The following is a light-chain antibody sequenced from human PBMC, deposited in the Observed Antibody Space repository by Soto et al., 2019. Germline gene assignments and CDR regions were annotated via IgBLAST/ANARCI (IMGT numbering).Light chain of an antibody. CDR1: QSVSNY. CDR3: QQYDSSPRT. Sequence: EIVLTQSPATLSLSPGERVTLSCRASQSVSNYLAWYQQKPGQAPRLLIYRTSNRATGIPDRFSGSGSGTDFTLTISRLEPEDFAVYWCQQYDSSPRTFGQGTKVDIK. V-gene: IGKV3-20*01. J-gene: IGKJ1*01. CDR2: RTS.